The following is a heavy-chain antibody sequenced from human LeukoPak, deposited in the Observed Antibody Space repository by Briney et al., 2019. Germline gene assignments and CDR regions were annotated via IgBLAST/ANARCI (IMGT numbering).Heavy chain of an antibody. CDR3: ARGNFWSGYYPLYYYYYYGMDV. J-gene: IGHJ6*02. CDR2: IIPIFGTA. V-gene: IGHV1-69*13. Sequence: ASVKVSCKASGGTFSSYAIGWVRQAPGQGLEWMGGIIPIFGTANYAQKFQGRVTITADESTSTAYMELSSLRSEDTAVYYCARGNFWSGYYPLYYYYYYGMDVWGQGTTVTVSS. CDR1: GGTFSSYA. D-gene: IGHD3-3*01.